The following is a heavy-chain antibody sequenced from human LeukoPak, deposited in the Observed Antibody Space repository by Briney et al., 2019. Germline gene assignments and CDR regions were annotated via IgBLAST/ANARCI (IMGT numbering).Heavy chain of an antibody. Sequence: PGGSLRLSCAASGFTFSSYAMSWVRQAPGKGLEWVSAISGSGGSTYYADSGKGRFTISRDNSKNTLYLQMNSLRAEDTAVYYCAKTWGFGGYSGYFDYWGQGTLVTVSS. V-gene: IGHV3-23*01. CDR1: GFTFSSYA. J-gene: IGHJ4*02. D-gene: IGHD3-3*01. CDR2: ISGSGGST. CDR3: AKTWGFGGYSGYFDY.